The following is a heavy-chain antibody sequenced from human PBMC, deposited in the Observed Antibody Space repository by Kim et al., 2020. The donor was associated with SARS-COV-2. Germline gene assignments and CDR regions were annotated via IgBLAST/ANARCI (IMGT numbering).Heavy chain of an antibody. CDR3: ARNSGGSYSSNWDYGMDV. CDR1: GGSINSPTYY. CDR2: IYYSGTT. J-gene: IGHJ6*01. D-gene: IGHD6-13*01. V-gene: IGHV4-39*01. Sequence: SETLSLTCTVAGGSINSPTYYWGWVRQPPGKGLEWIARIYYSGTTYYNPSLRSRVTMSVDTSENQFSLILRSLTAADTANYYCARNSGGSYSSNWDYGMDVWGRGTTVTVSS.